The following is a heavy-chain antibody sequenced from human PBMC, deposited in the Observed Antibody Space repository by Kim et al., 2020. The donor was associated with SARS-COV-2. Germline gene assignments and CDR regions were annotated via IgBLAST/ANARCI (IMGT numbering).Heavy chain of an antibody. CDR3: ARDQWEAAAGEDYYYGMDV. CDR1: GYTFTSYA. D-gene: IGHD6-13*01. Sequence: ASVKVSCKASGYTFTSYAMNWVRQAPGQGLEWMGWINTNTGNPTYAQGFTGRFVFSLDTSVSTAYLQISSLKAEDTAVYYCARDQWEAAAGEDYYYGMDVWGQGTTVTVSS. J-gene: IGHJ6*02. V-gene: IGHV7-4-1*02. CDR2: INTNTGNP.